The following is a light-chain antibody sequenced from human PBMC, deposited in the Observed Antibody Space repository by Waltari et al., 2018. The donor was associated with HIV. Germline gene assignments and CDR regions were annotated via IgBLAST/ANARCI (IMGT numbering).Light chain of an antibody. CDR2: EVS. J-gene: IGLJ3*02. CDR1: STSIGYYNY. CDR3: SSLTNSATLSVL. V-gene: IGLV2-14*01. Sequence: QFALTQPASVSGSPGQSITISCTGTSTSIGYYNYFSWYQQPPGKAPKLIIYEVSNRPSGVSNRFSGSKSGNTASLTISGLQAEDEADYFCSSLTNSATLSVLFGGGTKLTVL.